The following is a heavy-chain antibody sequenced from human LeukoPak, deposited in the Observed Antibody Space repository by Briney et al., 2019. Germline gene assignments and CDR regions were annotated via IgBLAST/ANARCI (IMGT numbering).Heavy chain of an antibody. Sequence: SETLSLTCTVSGGSISSSSAYWGWIRQPPGKGLEWIGSIYYSKNTYYNPSLKSRVTISADTPRNQFSLTLGSVSATDTAVYYCVSPRGFSYGYFDYWGQGTLVTVSS. CDR1: GGSISSSSAY. V-gene: IGHV4-39*01. J-gene: IGHJ4*02. CDR2: IYYSKNT. D-gene: IGHD5-18*01. CDR3: VSPRGFSYGYFDY.